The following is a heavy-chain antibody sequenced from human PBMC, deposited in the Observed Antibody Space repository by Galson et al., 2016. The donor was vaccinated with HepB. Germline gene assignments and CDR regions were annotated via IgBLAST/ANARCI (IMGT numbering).Heavy chain of an antibody. CDR1: GFTVSSNY. V-gene: IGHV3-53*01. Sequence: SLRLSCAASGFTVSSNYMSWVRQAPGKGLEWVSIIDSGGRTSYADSVQGRFTISRDNSKNTVYLQMNSLRVEDTAVYYCAGDTHRSSGADYWGPGTLVTVSS. CDR3: AGDTHRSSGADY. CDR2: IDSGGRT. J-gene: IGHJ4*02. D-gene: IGHD3-22*01.